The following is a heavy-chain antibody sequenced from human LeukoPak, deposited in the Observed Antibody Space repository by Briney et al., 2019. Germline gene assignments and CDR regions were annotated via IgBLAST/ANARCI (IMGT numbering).Heavy chain of an antibody. CDR3: ATFSSRSYYYYMDV. J-gene: IGHJ6*03. CDR1: GYTFTSYG. V-gene: IGHV1-69*13. CDR2: IIPIFGTP. D-gene: IGHD2-2*01. Sequence: ASVKVSCKASGYTFTSYGISWVRQAPGQGPEWMGGIIPIFGTPSYAQRFQGRLTITADESTSTAYMDLGSLRSEDTAVYYCATFSSRSYYYYMDVWGKGTTVTVSS.